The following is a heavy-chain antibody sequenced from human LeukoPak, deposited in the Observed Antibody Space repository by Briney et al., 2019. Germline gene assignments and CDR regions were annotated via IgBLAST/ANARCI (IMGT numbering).Heavy chain of an antibody. CDR2: IYYSGST. Sequence: SETLSLTCTVSGGSISSYYWSWIRQPPGKGLEWIGYIYYSGSTNYNPSLKSRVTISVDTSKNQFSLKLSSVTAAVTAVYYCARRTVRGGWYFDLWGRGTVVTVSS. D-gene: IGHD3-10*01. CDR1: GGSISSYY. CDR3: ARRTVRGGWYFDL. J-gene: IGHJ2*01. V-gene: IGHV4-59*01.